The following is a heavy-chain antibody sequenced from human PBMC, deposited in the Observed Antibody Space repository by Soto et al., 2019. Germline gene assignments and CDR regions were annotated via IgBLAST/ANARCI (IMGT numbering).Heavy chain of an antibody. CDR2: ISGSGGST. J-gene: IGHJ2*01. Sequence: EVQLLESGGGLVQPGGSLRLSCAASGFTFRSYAMSWVRQPPGKGLEWVSAISGSGGSTYYADSVKGRFTISRDNSKNTLCLQMSSWRAEETAVYYCAKGERVPRNYWYFDLWGRGTLVTVSS. CDR3: AKGERVPRNYWYFDL. D-gene: IGHD1-26*01. CDR1: GFTFRSYA. V-gene: IGHV3-23*01.